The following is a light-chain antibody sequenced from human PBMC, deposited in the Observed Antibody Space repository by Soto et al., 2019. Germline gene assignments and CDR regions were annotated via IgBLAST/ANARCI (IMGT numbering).Light chain of an antibody. Sequence: DIQMTQFPSTLSASVGDRVTITCRASQSIRNWLAWYQQKPGKPPKVLIYGASNLQSGVPPRFSGSGSGTDFTLAISSLQPEDSATYYCLQDINYPWTFGQGTKVDI. CDR3: LQDINYPWT. J-gene: IGKJ1*01. CDR2: GAS. V-gene: IGKV1-5*01. CDR1: QSIRNW.